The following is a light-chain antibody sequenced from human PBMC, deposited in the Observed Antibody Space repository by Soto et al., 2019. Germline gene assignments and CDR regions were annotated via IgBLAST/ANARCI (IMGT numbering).Light chain of an antibody. CDR1: QSVTNSF. CDR3: QQYVSSPWA. CDR2: GAS. V-gene: IGKV3-20*01. Sequence: EILLAQSPGPLSLSPGDRATLSCGASQSVTNSFLAWYQQKPGQAPRLLIYGASRRATGIPDRFTGSGSGTDFTLTISRLEPEDFAVYYCQQYVSSPWAFGQGTKVDIK. J-gene: IGKJ1*01.